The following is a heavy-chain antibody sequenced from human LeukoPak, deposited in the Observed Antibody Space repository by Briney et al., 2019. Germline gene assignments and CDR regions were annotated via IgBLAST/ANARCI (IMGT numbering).Heavy chain of an antibody. CDR3: ASLDGGGGGDY. J-gene: IGHJ4*02. Sequence: PGGSLRLSCAASGFTFSSYGMHWVRQAPGKGLEWVAVIWYDGSNKYYADSVKGRFTISRDNSKNTLYLQINSLRAEDTAVYYCASLDGGGGGDYWGQGTLVTVSS. CDR1: GFTFSSYG. CDR2: IWYDGSNK. V-gene: IGHV3-33*01. D-gene: IGHD2-21*01.